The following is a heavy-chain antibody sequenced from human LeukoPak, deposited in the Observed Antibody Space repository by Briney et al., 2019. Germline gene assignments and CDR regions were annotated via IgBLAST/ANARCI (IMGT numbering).Heavy chain of an antibody. CDR1: GGSISSGSYY. CDR2: IYTSGST. Sequence: PSQTLSLTCTVSGGSISSGSYYWSWIRQPGGKGREWIGRIYTSGSTNYNPSLQGRVTISVDTSKHRFSLKLSSGAAADPAVQYCAKELYYDLLTGYVYDYWGQGTLVTVSS. J-gene: IGHJ4*02. D-gene: IGHD3-9*01. CDR3: AKELYYDLLTGYVYDY. V-gene: IGHV4-61*02.